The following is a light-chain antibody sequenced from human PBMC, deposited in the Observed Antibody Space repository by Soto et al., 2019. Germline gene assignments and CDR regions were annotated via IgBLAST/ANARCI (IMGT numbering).Light chain of an antibody. CDR2: WAS. J-gene: IGKJ4*01. CDR3: QQYYSTSLS. Sequence: DIVMTQSPDSLAVSLGERATINSKSSQSVIYSSNNKNYLAWYQQKPGQPPKLLIYWASTRESGVPDRFSASGSGTDFTLTISSLQAEDVAVYYCQQYYSTSLSFGGGTKVEIK. V-gene: IGKV4-1*01. CDR1: QSVIYSSNNKNY.